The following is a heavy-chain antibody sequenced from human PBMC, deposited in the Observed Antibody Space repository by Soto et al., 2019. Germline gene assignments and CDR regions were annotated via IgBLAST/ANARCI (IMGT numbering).Heavy chain of an antibody. CDR3: ARDPLTYYYDSSGYSYYFDY. CDR2: IWYDGSNK. D-gene: IGHD3-22*01. V-gene: IGHV3-33*01. J-gene: IGHJ4*02. Sequence: GGSLRLSCAASGFTFSSYGMHWVRQAPGKGLEWVAVIWYDGSNKYYADSVKGRFTISRDNSKNTLYLQMNSLRAEDTAVYYCARDPLTYYYDSSGYSYYFDYWGQGTLVTVSS. CDR1: GFTFSSYG.